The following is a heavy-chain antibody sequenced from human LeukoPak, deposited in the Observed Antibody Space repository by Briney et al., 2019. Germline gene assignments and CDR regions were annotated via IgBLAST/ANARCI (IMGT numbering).Heavy chain of an antibody. CDR2: ISSSSSYI. D-gene: IGHD2-2*01. V-gene: IGHV3-21*01. CDR3: ARDFCSSTSCYAYFDY. CDR1: GFTFSSYS. Sequence: GGSLRLSCAASGFTFSSYSMNWVRQAPGKGLEWVSSISSSSSYIYYADSVKGRFTISRDNAKNSLYLQMNSLRDEDTAVYYCARDFCSSTSCYAYFDYWGQGTLVTVSS. J-gene: IGHJ4*02.